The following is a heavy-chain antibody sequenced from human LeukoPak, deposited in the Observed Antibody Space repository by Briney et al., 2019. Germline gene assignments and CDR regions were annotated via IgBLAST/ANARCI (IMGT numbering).Heavy chain of an antibody. CDR3: AKGGDIVAVPAARDFDY. Sequence: GGSLRLSCAASGFTFSSYAMSWVRQAPGKGLEWVSAISGSGGSTYYADSVKGRFTISRDNSKNTLYLQMNSLRAEDTAVYYCAKGGDIVAVPAARDFDYWGQGTLVTVSS. J-gene: IGHJ4*02. V-gene: IGHV3-23*01. CDR2: ISGSGGST. CDR1: GFTFSSYA. D-gene: IGHD2-2*01.